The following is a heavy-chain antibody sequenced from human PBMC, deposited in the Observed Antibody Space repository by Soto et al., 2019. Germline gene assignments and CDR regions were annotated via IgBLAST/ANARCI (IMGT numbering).Heavy chain of an antibody. J-gene: IGHJ6*02. Sequence: GGSLRLSCETSGFTISSHWMSWVRQAPGKGLEWVANIKKDGSEKYYVDSVKGRFTISRDNVKNSVYLQMNSLRAEDTAVYFCTMGLTASGMDVWGQGTTVTVSS. CDR3: TMGLTASGMDV. D-gene: IGHD6-19*01. CDR1: GFTISSHW. CDR2: IKKDGSEK. V-gene: IGHV3-7*03.